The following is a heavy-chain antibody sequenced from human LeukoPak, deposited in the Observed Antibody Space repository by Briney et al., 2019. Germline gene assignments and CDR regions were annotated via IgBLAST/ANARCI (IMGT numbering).Heavy chain of an antibody. D-gene: IGHD2-2*01. V-gene: IGHV4-4*07. CDR3: ARVIPEGSYCSSTSCHYYYYMDV. Sequence: PSETLSLTCTVSGGSISSYYWSWIRQPAGKGLEWIGRIYTSGSTNYNPSLKSRVTMSVDTSKNQFSLKLSSVTAAGTAVYYCARVIPEGSYCSSTSCHYYYYMDVWGKGTTVTVSS. CDR1: GGSISSYY. J-gene: IGHJ6*03. CDR2: IYTSGST.